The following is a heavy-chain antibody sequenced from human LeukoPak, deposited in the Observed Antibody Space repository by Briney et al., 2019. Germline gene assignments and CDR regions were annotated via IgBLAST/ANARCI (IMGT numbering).Heavy chain of an antibody. Sequence: GESLKISCKGSGYIFTSYWIGWVRQMPGKGLEWMGIIYPGDSDTRYSPSFQGQVTISAGQSISTAYLQWSSLKASDTAMYYCARQVSGYSYGYGDYWGQGNLVTVSS. D-gene: IGHD5-18*01. CDR1: GYIFTSYW. CDR2: IYPGDSDT. J-gene: IGHJ4*02. CDR3: ARQVSGYSYGYGDY. V-gene: IGHV5-51*01.